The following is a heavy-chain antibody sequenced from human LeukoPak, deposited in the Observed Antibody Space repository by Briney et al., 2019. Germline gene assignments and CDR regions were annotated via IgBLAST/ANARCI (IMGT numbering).Heavy chain of an antibody. CDR3: ANLHYDILTGYIYYFDY. J-gene: IGHJ4*02. V-gene: IGHV3-23*01. CDR2: ISGSGAST. CDR1: RFTFSTYW. D-gene: IGHD3-9*01. Sequence: GGSLRLSCAASRFTFSTYWMHWVRQAPGKGLEWVSSISGSGASTYYADSVKGRFTISRDNSKNTLYLQMNSLRAEDTAVYYCANLHYDILTGYIYYFDYWGQGTLVTVSS.